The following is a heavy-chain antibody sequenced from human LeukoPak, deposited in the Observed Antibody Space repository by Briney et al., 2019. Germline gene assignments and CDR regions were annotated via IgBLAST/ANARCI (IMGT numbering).Heavy chain of an antibody. CDR3: ARPDYGPTHY. CDR2: ISGSGGST. D-gene: IGHD4-17*01. V-gene: IGHV3-23*01. Sequence: GGSLRLSCRVSGFTFISHAMSWVRQAPGKGLEWVSAISGSGGSTYYADSVKGRFTISRDNSKNTLYLQMNSLRAEDTAVYYCARPDYGPTHYWGQGTLVTVSS. CDR1: GFTFISHA. J-gene: IGHJ4*02.